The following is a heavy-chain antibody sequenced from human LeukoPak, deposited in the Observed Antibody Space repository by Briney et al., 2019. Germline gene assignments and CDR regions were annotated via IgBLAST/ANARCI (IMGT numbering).Heavy chain of an antibody. CDR2: IYYSGST. Sequence: PSETLSLTCTVSGGSISSYYWSWIRQPPGKGLEWIGYIYYSGSTNYNPSLKSRVTISVDTSKNQFSLKLSSVTAADTAVYYCARGTKSQTYYYDSGGGVFDIWAKGTRVTVSS. CDR3: ARGTKSQTYYYDSGGGVFDI. J-gene: IGHJ3*02. D-gene: IGHD3-22*01. CDR1: GGSISSYY. V-gene: IGHV4-59*12.